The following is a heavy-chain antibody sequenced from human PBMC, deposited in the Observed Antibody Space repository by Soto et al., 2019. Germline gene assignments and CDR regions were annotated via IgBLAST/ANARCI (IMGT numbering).Heavy chain of an antibody. Sequence: HPGGSLRLSCAASGFTFSSYAMSWVRQAPGKGLEWVSAISGSGGSTYYADSVKGRFTISRDNSKNTLYLQMNSLRAEDTAVYYCAKTPPVIAVAGTDFDYWGQGTLVTVSS. CDR1: GFTFSSYA. D-gene: IGHD6-19*01. CDR3: AKTPPVIAVAGTDFDY. J-gene: IGHJ4*02. V-gene: IGHV3-23*01. CDR2: ISGSGGST.